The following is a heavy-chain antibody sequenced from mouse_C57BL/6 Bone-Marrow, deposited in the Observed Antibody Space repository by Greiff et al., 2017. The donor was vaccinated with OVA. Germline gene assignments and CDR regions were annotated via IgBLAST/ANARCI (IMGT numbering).Heavy chain of an antibody. V-gene: IGHV1-50*01. CDR1: GSTFTSYW. J-gene: IGHJ3*01. CDR2: IDPSDSYT. Sequence: QVQLQQPEAELVKPGASVKLSCKASGSTFTSYWMQWVKQRPGPGLEWIGEIDPSDSYTNYNQKFKGKATLTVDTSSSTAYMQLSSLTSEDSAVYYCARSGDGYGGSWGQGTLVTVSA. D-gene: IGHD2-2*01. CDR3: ARSGDGYGGS.